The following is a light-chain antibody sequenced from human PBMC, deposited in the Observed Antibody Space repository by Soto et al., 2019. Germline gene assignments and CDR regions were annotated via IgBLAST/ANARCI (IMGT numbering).Light chain of an antibody. CDR3: QQYNSYS. Sequence: DIQLTQSPSFLSASVGDRVTLTCRASQAINTYLAWYQQKPGTAPKLLIYHASTLESGVPSRFSGSGSGTEFTLTISSLQPDDFATYYCQQYNSYSFGQGTKVDIK. CDR2: HAS. V-gene: IGKV1-9*01. J-gene: IGKJ1*01. CDR1: QAINTY.